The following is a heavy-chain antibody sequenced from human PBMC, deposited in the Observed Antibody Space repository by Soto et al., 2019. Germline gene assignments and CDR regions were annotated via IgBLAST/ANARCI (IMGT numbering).Heavy chain of an antibody. CDR2: IYYSGST. Sequence: PSETLSLTCTVSGGSISSYYWSWIRQPPGKGLEWIGYIYYSGSTNYNPSLKSRVTISVDTSKNQFSLKLSSVTAADTAVYYCARSRGGRRITMVRGVIFNAFDIWGQGTMVTVSS. D-gene: IGHD3-10*01. J-gene: IGHJ3*02. CDR1: GGSISSYY. V-gene: IGHV4-59*01. CDR3: ARSRGGRRITMVRGVIFNAFDI.